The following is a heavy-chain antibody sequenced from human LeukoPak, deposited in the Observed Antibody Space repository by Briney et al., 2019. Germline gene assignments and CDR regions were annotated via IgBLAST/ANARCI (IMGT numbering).Heavy chain of an antibody. V-gene: IGHV4-4*07. D-gene: IGHD2/OR15-2a*01. CDR2: VYPDGSP. J-gene: IGHJ4*02. Sequence: PSETLSLTCTVSGGSISSYYWSWIRQTAAKGLEWIGRVYPDGSPNYNPSLESRVTMSRDTSQNQFSLKLSSVTAADTAVYYCTRGLHTSLPFHWGQGTRVTVSA. CDR1: GGSISSYY. CDR3: TRGLHTSLPFH.